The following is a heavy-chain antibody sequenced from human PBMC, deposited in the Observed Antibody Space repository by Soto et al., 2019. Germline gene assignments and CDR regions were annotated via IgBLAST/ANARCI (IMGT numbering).Heavy chain of an antibody. V-gene: IGHV3-23*01. CDR2: ISSTAGRTS. J-gene: IGHJ6*02. D-gene: IGHD3-10*01. CDR1: GFTCNTYH. Sequence: LRLSCATSGFTCNTYHMTWVRQAPGKGLEWVSSISSTAGRTSSYADSVKGRFAISGDFSDNTVYLQMNNLRVDDTAVYLCAKGVLSFHYGMEVWGQGTTVTVSS. CDR3: AKGVLSFHYGMEV.